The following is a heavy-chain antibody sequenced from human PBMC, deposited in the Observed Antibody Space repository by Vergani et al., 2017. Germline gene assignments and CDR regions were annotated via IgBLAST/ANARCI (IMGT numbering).Heavy chain of an antibody. D-gene: IGHD1-1*01. V-gene: IGHV3-72*01. CDR3: VRVKGSNWNDHLYDI. CDR1: GFIFSDHY. CDR2: IRNKANDYTT. J-gene: IGHJ3*02. Sequence: EVQVVESGGGLVQPGGSLRLSCAASGFIFSDHYMDWVRQAPGKRLEWVGRIRNKANDYTTQYAASVKGRFTISRDDSKSYLYLQMNSLQTEDTDLYYCVRVKGSNWNDHLYDIWGQGTLVTVSS.